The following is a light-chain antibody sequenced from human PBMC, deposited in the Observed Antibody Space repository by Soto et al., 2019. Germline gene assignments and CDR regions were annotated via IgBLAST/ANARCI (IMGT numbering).Light chain of an antibody. Sequence: EVVLTQSPVTLSLSPGERATLSCRASQSFRGLLAWYQQKPGQAPRLLIYDAYIRATGIPPRFSGSGSGTDFTLTISSLAPEDSAVYYCQQRHMWPITFGQGTRLEIK. V-gene: IGKV3-11*01. CDR2: DAY. CDR3: QQRHMWPIT. J-gene: IGKJ5*01. CDR1: QSFRGL.